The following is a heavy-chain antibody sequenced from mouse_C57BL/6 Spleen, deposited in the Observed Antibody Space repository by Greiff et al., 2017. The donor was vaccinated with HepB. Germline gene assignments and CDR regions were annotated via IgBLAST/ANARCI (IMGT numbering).Heavy chain of an antibody. D-gene: IGHD2-5*01. J-gene: IGHJ2*01. CDR2: IRNKANGYTT. V-gene: IGHV7-3*01. CDR3: ARSLYYSNYPFGY. CDR1: GFTFTDYY. Sequence: EVKVVESGGGLVQPGGSLSLSCAASGFTFTDYYMSWVRQPPGKALEWLGFIRNKANGYTTEYSASVKGRFTISRDNSQSILYLQMNALRAEDSATYYCARSLYYSNYPFGYWGQGTTLTVSS.